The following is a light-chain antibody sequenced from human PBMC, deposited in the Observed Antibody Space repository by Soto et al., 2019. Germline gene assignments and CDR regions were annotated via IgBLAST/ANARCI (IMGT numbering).Light chain of an antibody. Sequence: SYELTQPPSVSVAPGPTARITCGGNNIGSKSVHWYQQKPGQAPVLAVDDDSDRPSGIPERSSGSNSGNTATLTISRDDGGYDSDYFCHVWDSSSEHVFGTGTKVTVL. CDR3: HVWDSSSEHV. CDR1: NIGSKS. V-gene: IGLV3-21*02. CDR2: DDS. J-gene: IGLJ1*01.